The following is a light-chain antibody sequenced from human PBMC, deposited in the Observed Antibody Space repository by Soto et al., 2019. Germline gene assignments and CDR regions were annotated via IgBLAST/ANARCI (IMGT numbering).Light chain of an antibody. CDR1: QSVSSY. Sequence: EIVLTQSPATLSLCPGERATLSCRASQSVSSYLAWYQQKPGQAPRLLIYSASTRAAGIPARFSGSGSGTEFSLTISSLQSEDFVVYYCQQYNSWPPITFGQGTQLEIK. CDR3: QQYNSWPPIT. J-gene: IGKJ5*01. V-gene: IGKV3-15*01. CDR2: SAS.